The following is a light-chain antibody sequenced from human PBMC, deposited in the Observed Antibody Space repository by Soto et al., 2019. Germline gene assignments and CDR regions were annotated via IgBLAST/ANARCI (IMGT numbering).Light chain of an antibody. J-gene: IGKJ4*01. V-gene: IGKV2-28*01. CDR2: LGS. Sequence: DIVMTQSPLSLPVTPGEPSSISCRSSQSLLHSNGYNYLDWYLQKPGQSPQLLIYLGSNRASGGPDRFSGSGSGTDFTLKISRVEAEDVGVYYCMQALQTPLTFGGGTKVEIK. CDR1: QSLLHSNGYNY. CDR3: MQALQTPLT.